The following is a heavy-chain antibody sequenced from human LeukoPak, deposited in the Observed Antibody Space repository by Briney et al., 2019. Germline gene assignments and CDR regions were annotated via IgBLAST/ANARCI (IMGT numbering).Heavy chain of an antibody. V-gene: IGHV3-30*03. J-gene: IGHJ6*02. D-gene: IGHD6-6*01. CDR3: AREHSSSPYRYYYYGMDV. CDR2: ISYDGSNK. Sequence: PGRSLRLSCAASGFTFSSYGMHWVRQAPGKGLEWVAVISYDGSNKYYADSVKGRFTISRDNAKNSLYLQMNSLRAEDTAVYYCAREHSSSPYRYYYYGMDVWGQGTTVTVSS. CDR1: GFTFSSYG.